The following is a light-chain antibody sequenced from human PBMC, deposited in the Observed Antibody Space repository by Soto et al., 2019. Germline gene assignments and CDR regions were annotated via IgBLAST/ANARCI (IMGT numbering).Light chain of an antibody. CDR2: DVS. V-gene: IGLV2-8*01. CDR1: SSDVGGYNY. CDR3: SSYGGSNNLV. J-gene: IGLJ2*01. Sequence: QSALTQPPSASGSPGQSVTISCTGTSSDVGGYNYVSWYQQHPGKAPKLMIYDVSKRPSGVPDRFSGSKSGNTASLTVSGLQAEDEADYYCSSYGGSNNLVFGGGTKLTV.